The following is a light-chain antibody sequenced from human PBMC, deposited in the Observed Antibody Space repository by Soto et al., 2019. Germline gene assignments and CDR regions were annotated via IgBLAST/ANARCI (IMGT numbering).Light chain of an antibody. CDR3: LLSYSGPSI. V-gene: IGLV7-46*01. J-gene: IGLJ7*01. CDR1: TGTVTSGHY. CDR2: DIN. Sequence: QAVVTQEPSLTVSPGGTVTLTCGSRTGTVTSGHYPYWFQLKPGQAPRTLLYDINNKHSWTPARFSGSLLGGKAALTLSGAQPEDEGDYYCLLSYSGPSIFGGGTQLTVL.